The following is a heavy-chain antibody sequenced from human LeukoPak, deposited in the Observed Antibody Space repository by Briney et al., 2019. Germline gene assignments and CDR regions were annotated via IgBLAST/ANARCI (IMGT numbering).Heavy chain of an antibody. CDR1: GGSISSGGYY. CDR2: IYYSGST. V-gene: IGHV4-31*03. CDR3: ARDITSQMTYGILTVYHGAFNI. J-gene: IGHJ3*02. Sequence: SETLSLTCTVSGGSISSGGYYWSWIRQHPGKGLEWIGYIYYSGSTYYNPSLKSRVTISVDTSKNQFSLKLSSVTAADTAVYYCARDITSQMTYGILTVYHGAFNIWGLGTMVTVSS. D-gene: IGHD3-9*01.